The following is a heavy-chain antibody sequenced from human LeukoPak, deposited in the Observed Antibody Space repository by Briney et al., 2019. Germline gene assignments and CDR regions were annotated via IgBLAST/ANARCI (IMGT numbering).Heavy chain of an antibody. CDR3: ARGGLQLWFLVDY. D-gene: IGHD5-18*01. Sequence: ASVKVSCKTSGYTFSNFGINWVRQAPGQGLEWMGWINPNSGATNYAQKFQGRVTMTRDTSISTVYMELSSLRSDDTAIYFCARGGLQLWFLVDYWGQGTLVTVSS. CDR2: INPNSGAT. V-gene: IGHV1-2*02. CDR1: GYTFSNFG. J-gene: IGHJ4*02.